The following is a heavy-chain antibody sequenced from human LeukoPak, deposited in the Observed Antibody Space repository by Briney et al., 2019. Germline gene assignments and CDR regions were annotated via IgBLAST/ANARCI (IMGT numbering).Heavy chain of an antibody. CDR2: IKQDGSEK. CDR1: GFTFSSYW. Sequence: PGGSLRLSCAASGFTFSSYWMSWVRQAPGKGLEWVANIKQDGSEKYYEDSVKGRFTISRDDAKNSLYLQMNSLRAEDTAVYYCARRQYRAYEIYFDYWGQGTPVTVSS. V-gene: IGHV3-7*01. D-gene: IGHD5-12*01. CDR3: ARRQYRAYEIYFDY. J-gene: IGHJ4*02.